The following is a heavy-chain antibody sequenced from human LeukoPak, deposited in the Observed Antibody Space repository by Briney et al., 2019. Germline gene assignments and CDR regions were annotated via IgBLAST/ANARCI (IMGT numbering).Heavy chain of an antibody. CDR1: GYTFTSYD. D-gene: IGHD5-24*01. CDR3: ARENQRWLQLREVFDY. Sequence: GASVKVSCKASGYTFTSYDINWVRQAPGQGLEWMGRINPNSGGTNYAQKFQGRVTMTRDTSISTAYMELSRLRSDDTAVYYCARENQRWLQLREVFDYWGQGTLVTVSS. CDR2: INPNSGGT. V-gene: IGHV1-2*06. J-gene: IGHJ4*02.